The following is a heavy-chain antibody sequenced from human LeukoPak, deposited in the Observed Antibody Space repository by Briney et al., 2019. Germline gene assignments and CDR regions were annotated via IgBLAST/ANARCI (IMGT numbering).Heavy chain of an antibody. CDR2: IIPIFGTA. Sequence: GASVKVSCTASGGTFISYAISWVRQAPGQGLECMGGIIPIFGTANYAQKFQGRVTITAEESTSTAYMELSSLRSEDTAVYYCAIPTTVARRYYYGMDVWGQGTTVTVSS. CDR3: AIPTTVARRYYYGMDV. J-gene: IGHJ6*02. V-gene: IGHV1-69*13. CDR1: GGTFISYA. D-gene: IGHD4-23*01.